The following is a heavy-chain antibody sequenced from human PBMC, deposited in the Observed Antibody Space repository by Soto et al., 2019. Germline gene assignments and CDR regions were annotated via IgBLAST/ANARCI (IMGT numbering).Heavy chain of an antibody. CDR1: GFTFSSYW. D-gene: IGHD6-19*01. Sequence: SLRLSCAASGFTFSSYWMHWVRQAPGKGLVWVSHINSDGSTIYYADSVKGRFTISRDNAKNSLYLQMNSLRAKDTAVYYCARDPDSSGWYNWFDPWGQGTLVTVSS. V-gene: IGHV3-74*01. CDR2: INSDGSTI. CDR3: ARDPDSSGWYNWFDP. J-gene: IGHJ5*02.